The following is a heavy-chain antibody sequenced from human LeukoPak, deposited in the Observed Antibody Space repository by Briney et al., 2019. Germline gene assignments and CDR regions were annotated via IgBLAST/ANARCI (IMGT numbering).Heavy chain of an antibody. D-gene: IGHD2-2*01. CDR3: ARIGSYCSSTSCYDY. V-gene: IGHV4-59*01. Sequence: PSENLSLTCTVSGGSISSYYWSWIRQPPGKGLEWIGYIYYSGSTNYNPSLKSRVTISVDTSKNQFPLKLSSVTAADTAVYYCARIGSYCSSTSCYDYWGQGTLVTVSS. CDR1: GGSISSYY. J-gene: IGHJ4*02. CDR2: IYYSGST.